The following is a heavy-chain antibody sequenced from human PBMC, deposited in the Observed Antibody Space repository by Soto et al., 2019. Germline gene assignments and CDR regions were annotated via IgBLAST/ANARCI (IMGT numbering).Heavy chain of an antibody. V-gene: IGHV3-23*01. CDR3: AKDMSRCYRYCTNCVTDS. J-gene: IGHJ4*02. D-gene: IGHD2-8*01. CDR1: GFTFSSYA. Sequence: EVQLLESGGGLVQRGGSLRLSCAASGFTFSSYAMSWVRQAPGKGLEWVSAISGSGGSTYYADSVKGRFTISRDNSKNTLYLQMNSLRAEDTAVYYCAKDMSRCYRYCTNCVTDSWGQGTLVTVSS. CDR2: ISGSGGST.